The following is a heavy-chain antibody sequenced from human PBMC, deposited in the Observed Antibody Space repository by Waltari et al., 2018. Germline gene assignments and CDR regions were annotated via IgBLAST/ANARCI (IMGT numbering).Heavy chain of an antibody. V-gene: IGHV4-59*01. CDR2: IYYSGST. CDR3: ARANGGGYCSSTSCQAYYYYYYMDV. D-gene: IGHD2-2*01. J-gene: IGHJ6*03. Sequence: QVQLQESGPGLVKPSATLSLTCTVSGGSTSSYYWSWIRPPPGTGREWIGYIYYSGSTNYNPSLKSRVTISVDTSKNQFSLKLSSVTAADTAVYYCARANGGGYCSSTSCQAYYYYYYMDVWGKGTTVTVSS. CDR1: GGSTSSYY.